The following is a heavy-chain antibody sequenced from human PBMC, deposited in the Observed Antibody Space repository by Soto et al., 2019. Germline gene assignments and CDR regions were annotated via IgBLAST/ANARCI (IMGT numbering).Heavy chain of an antibody. J-gene: IGHJ4*02. V-gene: IGHV3-33*01. CDR2: IRDDGSSK. CDR1: GFTFSTYG. D-gene: IGHD3-10*02. Sequence: QVQLAESGGGVVQPGTSLRVSCAASGFTFSTYGMHWVRQAPGKGLEWLAAIRDDGSSKNYADSVKGRFTISRDNSKNTLYLQMNSLRAEDTAVYFCARDYVYLIDYWGQGTLVTVSS. CDR3: ARDYVYLIDY.